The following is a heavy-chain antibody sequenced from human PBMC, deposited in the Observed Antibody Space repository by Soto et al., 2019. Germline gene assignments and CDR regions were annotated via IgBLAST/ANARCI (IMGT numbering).Heavy chain of an antibody. V-gene: IGHV3-7*01. CDR2: IKQDGSEK. CDR3: ARDRYSYYDFWSGSLPYYYYGMDV. J-gene: IGHJ6*02. Sequence: GSLRISCAASGFTFSSYWMSLVRQDPGKGLEWVANIKQDGSEKYYVDSVKGRFTISRDNAKNSLYLQMNSLRAEDTAVYYCARDRYSYYDFWSGSLPYYYYGMDVWGQGTTVTVSS. CDR1: GFTFSSYW. D-gene: IGHD3-3*01.